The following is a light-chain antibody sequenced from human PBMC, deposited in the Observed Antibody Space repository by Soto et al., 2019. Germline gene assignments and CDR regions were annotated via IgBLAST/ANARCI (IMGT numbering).Light chain of an antibody. Sequence: DIQMTQSPSSLSASVGDRVTITCRASQSISTYLNWYQQKPGKAPKLLIYAASSLQSAVPSRFSGSGSGTDFTLTISSLQPEDFATYYCQQSYSTSITFGPGTKVDIK. CDR3: QQSYSTSIT. J-gene: IGKJ3*01. CDR1: QSISTY. V-gene: IGKV1-39*01. CDR2: AAS.